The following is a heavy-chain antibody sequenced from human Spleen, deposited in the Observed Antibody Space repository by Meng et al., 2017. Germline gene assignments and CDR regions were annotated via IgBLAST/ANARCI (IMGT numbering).Heavy chain of an antibody. CDR2: INHSGST. CDR1: GGSFSDYY. Sequence: QAQFQQVGAGLVKASETLSLACVVSGGSFSDYYWSWIRPPPGKGLEWIGEINHSGSTNYNPSLESRATISVDTSQNNLSLKLSSVTAADSAVYYCARGPTTMAHDFDYWGQGTLVTVSS. D-gene: IGHD4-11*01. V-gene: IGHV4-34*01. CDR3: ARGPTTMAHDFDY. J-gene: IGHJ4*02.